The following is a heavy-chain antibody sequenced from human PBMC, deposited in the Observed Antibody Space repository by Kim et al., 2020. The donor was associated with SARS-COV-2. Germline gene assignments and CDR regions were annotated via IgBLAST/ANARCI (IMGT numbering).Heavy chain of an antibody. Sequence: GGSLRLSCATSGFTFSSYAMSWVRQAPVKGLECVSTISESSSHTYYADSVKGRFTISRDNSKNTVYLQMDSLRAEDTAIYYCAKRETSARAFDDWGQGTLFTVSS. V-gene: IGHV3-23*01. CDR1: GFTFSSYA. D-gene: IGHD6-6*01. J-gene: IGHJ4*02. CDR3: AKRETSARAFDD. CDR2: ISESSSHT.